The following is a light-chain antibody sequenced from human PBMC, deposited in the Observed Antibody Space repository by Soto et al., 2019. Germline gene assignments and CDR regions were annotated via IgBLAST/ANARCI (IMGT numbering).Light chain of an antibody. CDR3: CSYAGTYTWV. CDR2: DVS. V-gene: IGLV2-11*01. J-gene: IGLJ3*02. CDR1: SSDVGSYNL. Sequence: QSVLTQPRSVSGSPGQSVTISCTGTSSDVGSYNLVSWYQQHPGKAPKLMIYDVSKRPSGVSDRFSDSKSGNTASLTISGLQAEDEADYHCCSYAGTYTWVFGGGTKLTVL.